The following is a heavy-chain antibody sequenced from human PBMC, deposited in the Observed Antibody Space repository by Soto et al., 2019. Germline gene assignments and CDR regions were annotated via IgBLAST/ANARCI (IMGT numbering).Heavy chain of an antibody. CDR3: ARDLELLWFGDQHGAFDY. D-gene: IGHD3-10*01. J-gene: IGHJ4*02. CDR2: INAGNGNT. Sequence: AASVKVSCKASGYTFTSYAMHWVRQAPGQGLEWMGWINAGNGNTKYSQKFQGRVTITRDTSASTAYMELSSLRSEDTAVYYCARDLELLWFGDQHGAFDYWGQGTLVTVSS. CDR1: GYTFTSYA. V-gene: IGHV1-3*01.